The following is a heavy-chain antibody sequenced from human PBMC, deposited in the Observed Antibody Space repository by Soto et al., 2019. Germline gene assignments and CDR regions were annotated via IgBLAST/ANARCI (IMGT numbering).Heavy chain of an antibody. CDR3: VKDLGRPVGSRKNDAFDL. V-gene: IGHV3-33*06. CDR1: GFTFRSCG. Sequence: QIQLVESGGGVVQPGRSLRLSCAASGFTFRSCGMHWVRQAPGKGLEWVSVIWYDGSNKYYADSVKGRFTISRDTSKNTLYLQMDSLRAEDTAVYYCVKDLGRPVGSRKNDAFDLWGQGTMVTVSS. J-gene: IGHJ3*01. D-gene: IGHD1-26*01. CDR2: IWYDGSNK.